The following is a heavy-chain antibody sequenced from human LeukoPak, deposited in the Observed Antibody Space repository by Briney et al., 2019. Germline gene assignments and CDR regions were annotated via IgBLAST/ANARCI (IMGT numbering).Heavy chain of an antibody. D-gene: IGHD5-18*01. CDR2: ISSSGST. CDR1: GDSISSGDYY. V-gene: IGHV4-61*02. CDR3: ARGRDTAMT. J-gene: IGHJ5*02. Sequence: SETLSLTCTVSGDSISSGDYYWSWIRQPAGKGLEWIGRISSSGSTNYNPSLKSRVTISVDTSKNQFSLKLSSVTAADTAVYYCARGRDTAMTWGQGTLVTVSS.